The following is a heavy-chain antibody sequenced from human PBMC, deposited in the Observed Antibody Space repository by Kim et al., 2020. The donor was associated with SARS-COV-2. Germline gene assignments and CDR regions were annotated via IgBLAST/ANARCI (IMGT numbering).Heavy chain of an antibody. V-gene: IGHV3-66*02. J-gene: IGHJ6*01. Sequence: GGSLRLSCAASGFTVSSNYMSWVRQAPGKGLEWVSVIYSGGSTYYAASVKGRFTISRDNSKNTLYLQMNSQRAEDKAVYYCAGPGGDAVIYYYYGMAVLGQGTTVTVSS. CDR3: AGPGGDAVIYYYYGMAV. D-gene: IGHD2-21*02. CDR2: IYSGGST. CDR1: GFTVSSNY.